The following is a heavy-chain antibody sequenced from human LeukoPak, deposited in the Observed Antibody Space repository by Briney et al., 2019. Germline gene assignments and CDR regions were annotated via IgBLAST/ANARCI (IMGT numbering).Heavy chain of an antibody. Sequence: SETLSLTCTVSGGSISSYYWSWIRQPPGKGLEWIGYIYYSGSTNYNPSLKSRVTISVDTSKNQFSLKLSSVTAADTAVYYCASVPRGVVDAFDIWGQGTMVTVSS. CDR1: GGSISSYY. J-gene: IGHJ3*02. V-gene: IGHV4-59*12. D-gene: IGHD2-15*01. CDR2: IYYSGST. CDR3: ASVPRGVVDAFDI.